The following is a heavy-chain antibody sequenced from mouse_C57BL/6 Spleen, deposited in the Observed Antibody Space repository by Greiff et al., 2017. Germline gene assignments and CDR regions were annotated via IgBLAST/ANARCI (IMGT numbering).Heavy chain of an antibody. V-gene: IGHV1-82*01. Sequence: QVQLQQSGPELVKPGASVKISCKASGYAFSSSWMNWVKQRPGKGLEWIGRIYPGDGDTNYNGKFKGKATLTADKSSSTAYMQLSSLTSEDSAVYFCASQSSGAGYAMDYWGQGTSVTVSS. CDR2: IYPGDGDT. D-gene: IGHD3-1*01. CDR1: GYAFSSSW. J-gene: IGHJ4*01. CDR3: ASQSSGAGYAMDY.